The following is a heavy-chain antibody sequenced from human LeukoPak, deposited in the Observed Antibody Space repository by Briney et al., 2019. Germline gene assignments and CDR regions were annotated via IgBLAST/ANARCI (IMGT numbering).Heavy chain of an antibody. V-gene: IGHV3-7*03. Sequence: PGGSLRLSCAASGFTFTDYAMSWVRQTPGKGLEWVANIKHDGSEKYYVDSMKGRFTISRDNAKNSLYLQMSSLRAEDTAVYYCAREKFDYWGQGTLVTVSS. CDR1: GFTFTDYA. CDR3: AREKFDY. J-gene: IGHJ4*02. CDR2: IKHDGSEK.